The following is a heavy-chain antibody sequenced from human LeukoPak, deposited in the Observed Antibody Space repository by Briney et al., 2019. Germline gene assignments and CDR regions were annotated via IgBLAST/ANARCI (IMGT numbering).Heavy chain of an antibody. V-gene: IGHV1-46*01. Sequence: GASVKVSCKASGYTFTSYYMHWVRQAPGQGLEWMGIINPSGGSTSCAQKFQGRVTMTRDTSTSTVYMELSSLRSEDTAVYYCARVLGGAGLLEDYYYYYGMDVWGQGTTVTVSS. CDR3: ARVLGGAGLLEDYYYYYGMDV. CDR1: GYTFTSYY. D-gene: IGHD3-3*02. CDR2: INPSGGST. J-gene: IGHJ6*02.